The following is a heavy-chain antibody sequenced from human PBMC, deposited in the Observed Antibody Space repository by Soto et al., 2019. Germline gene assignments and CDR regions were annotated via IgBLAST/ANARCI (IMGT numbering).Heavy chain of an antibody. CDR3: ASDCGAIEEFQI. V-gene: IGHV1-69*01. D-gene: IGHD3-10*01. CDR2: VIPTLATA. J-gene: IGHJ3*02. CDR1: GGPFNNHA. Sequence: QVQLVQSGAEVKKPGSSVKVSCKTSGGPFNNHAINWVRQAPGQGLEWVGLVIPTLATADYAQKFQGRVTVNADEVTNYAYIEVSRPSADDTGVFFCASDCGAIEEFQIWGQRTVVTVSS.